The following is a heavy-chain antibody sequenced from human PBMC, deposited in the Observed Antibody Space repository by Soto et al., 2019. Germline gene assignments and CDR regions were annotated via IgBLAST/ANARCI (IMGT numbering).Heavy chain of an antibody. Sequence: PWGSLRISCESSGFTFSIYAMNWVRQAPGKGLEWISVISGSGGATYFADSVKGRFVISRDNSKNTLYLQMNSLRAEDTAIYYCPKATLRVVHTLVFDYWGQGSLVTVSS. CDR1: GFTFSIYA. CDR3: PKATLRVVHTLVFDY. V-gene: IGHV3-23*01. D-gene: IGHD3-3*01. CDR2: ISGSGGAT. J-gene: IGHJ4*02.